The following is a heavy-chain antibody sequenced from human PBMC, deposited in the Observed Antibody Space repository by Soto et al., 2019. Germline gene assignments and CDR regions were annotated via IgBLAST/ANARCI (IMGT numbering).Heavy chain of an antibody. CDR3: ARAQQLVGNKGGFDP. V-gene: IGHV1-46*03. D-gene: IGHD6-13*01. J-gene: IGHJ5*02. Sequence: GASVKVSCKASGYTFPSYYMHWVRQAPGQGLEWMGIINPSGGSTSYAQKFQGRVTMTRDTSTSTVYMELSSLRSEDTAVYYCARAQQLVGNKGGFDPWGQGTLVTVSS. CDR1: GYTFPSYY. CDR2: INPSGGST.